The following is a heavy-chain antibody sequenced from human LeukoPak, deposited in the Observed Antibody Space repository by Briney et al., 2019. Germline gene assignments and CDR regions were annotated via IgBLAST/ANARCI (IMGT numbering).Heavy chain of an antibody. CDR3: ARGAIIAARPLDY. CDR1: GFTFSSYA. CDR2: ISGSGGST. J-gene: IGHJ4*02. V-gene: IGHV3-23*01. D-gene: IGHD6-6*01. Sequence: GGSLRLSCAASGFTFSSYAMSWVRQAPGKGLEWVSAISGSGGSTYYADSVKGRFTISRDNSKNMVYLQMNSLRAEDTAVYYCARGAIIAARPLDYWGQGTLVTVSS.